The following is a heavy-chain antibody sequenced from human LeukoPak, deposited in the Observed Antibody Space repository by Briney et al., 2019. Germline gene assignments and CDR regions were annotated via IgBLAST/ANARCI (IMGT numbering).Heavy chain of an antibody. V-gene: IGHV4-38-2*02. J-gene: IGHJ5*02. CDR1: GYSISSGSY. CDR3: ARVHYYDASDYSTSNWFDP. D-gene: IGHD3-22*01. Sequence: SETLSLTCTVSGYSISSGSYWGWIRQPPGKGLEYIGSIYHSGSTYNNPSLKSRVTISVDTSKNQFSLKLSSVTAADTAVYYCARVHYYDASDYSTSNWFDPWGQGTLVTVSS. CDR2: IYHSGST.